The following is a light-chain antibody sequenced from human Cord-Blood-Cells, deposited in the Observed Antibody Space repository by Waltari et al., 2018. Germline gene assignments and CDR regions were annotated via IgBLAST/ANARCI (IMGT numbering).Light chain of an antibody. CDR2: RKN. Sequence: QSVLTQPPSASGTPGQRVTISCSGSSSNIGSNYVYCYQQLPGTAPKLLIYRKNQRPSGVPARFSGSKSGTSASLAISGLRSEDEADYYCAAWDDSLSGVVFGGGTKLTVL. V-gene: IGLV1-47*01. CDR3: AAWDDSLSGVV. CDR1: SSNIGSNY. J-gene: IGLJ2*01.